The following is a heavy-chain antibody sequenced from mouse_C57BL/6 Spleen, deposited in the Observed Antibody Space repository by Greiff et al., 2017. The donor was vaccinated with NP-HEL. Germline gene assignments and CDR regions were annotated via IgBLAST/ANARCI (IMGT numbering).Heavy chain of an antibody. CDR2: ISDGGSYT. CDR1: GFTFSSYA. Sequence: VQLQQSGGGLVKPGGSLKLSCAASGFTFSSYAMSWVRQTPEKRLEWVATISDGGSYTYYPDNVKGRFTISRDNAKNNLYLQMSHLKSEDTAMYYCARASLTEGFAYWGQGTLVTVSA. V-gene: IGHV5-4*01. J-gene: IGHJ3*01. CDR3: ARASLTEGFAY.